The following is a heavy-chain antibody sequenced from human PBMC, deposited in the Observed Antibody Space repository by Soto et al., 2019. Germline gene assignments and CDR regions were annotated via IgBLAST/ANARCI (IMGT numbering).Heavy chain of an antibody. CDR3: AREVALFDWYSSRWFDP. J-gene: IGHJ5*02. CDR1: GYTFTSYA. Sequence: QVQLVQSGAEVKKPGASVKVSCKASGYTFTSYAMHWVRQAPGQRREWMGWINAGNGNTKYSQKFQGRVTITRDTSASTAYMELSSLRSEDTAVYYCAREVALFDWYSSRWFDPWGQGTLVTVSS. V-gene: IGHV1-3*01. D-gene: IGHD3-9*01. CDR2: INAGNGNT.